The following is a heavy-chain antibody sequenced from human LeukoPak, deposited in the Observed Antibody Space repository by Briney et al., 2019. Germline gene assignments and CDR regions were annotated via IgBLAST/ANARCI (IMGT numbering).Heavy chain of an antibody. J-gene: IGHJ5*02. Sequence: GGSLRLSCAASGFTFSNYAMSWVRQAPGKGLEWVSVISGSGGSTYYADSVKGRFTISRDNAKNSLYLQMNSLRAEDTAVYYCAREYYDFWSGYSDNWFDPWGQGTLVTVSS. D-gene: IGHD3-3*01. CDR3: AREYYDFWSGYSDNWFDP. CDR2: ISGSGGST. CDR1: GFTFSNYA. V-gene: IGHV3-23*01.